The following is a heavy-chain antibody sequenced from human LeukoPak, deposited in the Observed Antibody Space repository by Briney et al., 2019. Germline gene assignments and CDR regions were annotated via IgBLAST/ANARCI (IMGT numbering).Heavy chain of an antibody. CDR3: AKSPLQLYTFDY. Sequence: GGSLRLSCAASGFTFRNYGMSWVRQAPLKGLEWVSAISGSGGSTYYADSVKGRLTISRDNSKNTLYLQMNSLRAEDTAVYYCAKSPLQLYTFDYWGQGTLVTVSS. CDR2: ISGSGGST. CDR1: GFTFRNYG. J-gene: IGHJ4*02. V-gene: IGHV3-23*01. D-gene: IGHD5-24*01.